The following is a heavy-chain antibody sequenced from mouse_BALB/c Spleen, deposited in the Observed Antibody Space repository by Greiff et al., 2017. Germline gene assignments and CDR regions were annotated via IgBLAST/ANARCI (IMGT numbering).Heavy chain of an antibody. CDR1: GFTFSSFG. CDR2: ISSGSSTI. D-gene: IGHD2-14*01. CDR3: ARWGYPAMDD. J-gene: IGHJ4*01. Sequence: EVQGVESGGGLVQPGGSRKLSCAASGFTFSSFGMHWVRQAPEKGLEWVAYISSGSSTIYYADTVKGRFTISRDNPKNTLFLQMTSLRSEDTAMYYCARWGYPAMDDWGQGTSVTVSS. V-gene: IGHV5-17*02.